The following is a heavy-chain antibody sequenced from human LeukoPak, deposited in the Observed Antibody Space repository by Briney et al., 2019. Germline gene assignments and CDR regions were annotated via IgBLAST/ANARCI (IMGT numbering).Heavy chain of an antibody. J-gene: IGHJ4*02. CDR1: GGSNSSYY. V-gene: IGHV4-59*01. Sequence: SETLSLTCTVSGGSNSSYYWSWIRQPPGKELEWIGDIYYSGSTNYSPSLKSRVTISVDTSKNQFSLKLTSVTAADTAVYYCARANYFDYWGQGTLVTVSS. CDR2: IYYSGST. CDR3: ARANYFDY.